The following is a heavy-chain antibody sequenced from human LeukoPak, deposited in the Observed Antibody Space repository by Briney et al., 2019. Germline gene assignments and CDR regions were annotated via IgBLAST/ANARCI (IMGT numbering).Heavy chain of an antibody. V-gene: IGHV3-30*04. CDR2: ISYDGSNK. Sequence: PRGSLRLSCAASGFTFSSYAMHWVRQAPGKGLEWVAVISYDGSNKYYADSVKGRFTISRDNSKNTLYLQMNSLRAEDTAVYYCARDLYYYDSSGYHGFDYWGQGTLVTVSS. CDR1: GFTFSSYA. D-gene: IGHD3-22*01. J-gene: IGHJ4*02. CDR3: ARDLYYYDSSGYHGFDY.